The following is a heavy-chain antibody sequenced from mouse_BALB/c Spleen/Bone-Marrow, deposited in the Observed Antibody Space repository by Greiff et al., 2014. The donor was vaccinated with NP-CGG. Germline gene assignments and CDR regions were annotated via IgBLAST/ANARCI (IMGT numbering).Heavy chain of an antibody. J-gene: IGHJ2*01. CDR1: GFTFSSFA. V-gene: IGHV5-17*02. Sequence: EVQRVESGGGLVQPGGSRKPSCAASGFTFSSFAMHWVRQAPEKGLEWVAYISSGSSTIYYADTVMGRFTISRDIPKNTLFLQMTSLRSEDTAMYYCARSGSSSGYFDYWGQGTTLTVSS. CDR3: ARSGSSSGYFDY. D-gene: IGHD1-1*01. CDR2: ISSGSSTI.